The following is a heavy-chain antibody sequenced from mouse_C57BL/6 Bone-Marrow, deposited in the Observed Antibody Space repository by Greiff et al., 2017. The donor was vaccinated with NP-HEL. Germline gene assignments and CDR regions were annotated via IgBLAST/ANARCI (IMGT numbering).Heavy chain of an antibody. CDR2: IDPEDGET. CDR1: GFNIKDYY. J-gene: IGHJ4*01. CDR3: ATPLRPVRDAMDY. D-gene: IGHD1-2*01. V-gene: IGHV14-2*01. Sequence: EVKLQESGAELVKPGASVKLSCTASGFNIKDYYMHWVKQRTEQGLEWIGRIDPEDGETKYAPKFQGKATITADTSSNTAYLQLSSLTSEDTAVYYCATPLRPVRDAMDYWGQGTSVTVSS.